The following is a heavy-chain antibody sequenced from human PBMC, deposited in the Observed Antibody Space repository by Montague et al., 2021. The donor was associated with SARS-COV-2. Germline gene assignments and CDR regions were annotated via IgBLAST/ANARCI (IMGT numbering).Heavy chain of an antibody. D-gene: IGHD4-11*01. CDR3: ARGLPVTTLFYYFGMDV. J-gene: IGHJ6*02. CDR2: INHYGST. CDR1: GGSFSGNY. Sequence: SESLSLTCAVYGGSFSGNYWSWIRQPPGKGLEWIGEINHYGSTNYNPSLKSRVTMSVDTSKNQFSLKLSSVTAADTAVYYCARGLPVTTLFYYFGMDVSGQGTTVTVSS. V-gene: IGHV4-34*01.